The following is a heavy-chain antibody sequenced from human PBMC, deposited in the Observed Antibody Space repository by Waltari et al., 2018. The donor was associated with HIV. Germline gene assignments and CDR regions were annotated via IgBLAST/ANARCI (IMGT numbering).Heavy chain of an antibody. Sequence: QVLLQQWGAGLLKPSETLSLTCAVYGGSFSGYYWSWIRQPPGKGLAWIGEINHSGSTNYNPSLESRVTISVDTSKNQFSLKLSSVTAADTAFYYCAREGGTRKLDYWGQGALVTVAS. D-gene: IGHD3-16*01. CDR1: GGSFSGYY. J-gene: IGHJ4*02. CDR3: AREGGTRKLDY. CDR2: INHSGST. V-gene: IGHV4-34*01.